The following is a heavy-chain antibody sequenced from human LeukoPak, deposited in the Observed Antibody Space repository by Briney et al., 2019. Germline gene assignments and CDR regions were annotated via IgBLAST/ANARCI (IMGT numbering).Heavy chain of an antibody. J-gene: IGHJ4*02. CDR2: ISYDGSNK. CDR3: AREGDYTRIVGANDFDY. CDR1: GFTISSYA. D-gene: IGHD1-26*01. V-gene: IGHV3-30-3*01. Sequence: GRSLRLSCAASGFTISSYAMHWVRQAPGKGLEWVAVISYDGSNKYYADSVKGRFTISRDNSKNTLYLQMNSLRAEDTAVYYCAREGDYTRIVGANDFDYWGQGTLVTVSS.